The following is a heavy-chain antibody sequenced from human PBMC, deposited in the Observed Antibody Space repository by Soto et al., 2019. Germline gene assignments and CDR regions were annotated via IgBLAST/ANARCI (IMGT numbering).Heavy chain of an antibody. Sequence: SETLSLTCTVSGGSISSYYWSWIRQPPGKGLEWIGYIYYSGSTNYNPSLKSRVTISVDTSKNQFSLKLSSVTAADTAVYYCARMRQRIPRDYWGRGTLDTVSS. CDR2: IYYSGST. V-gene: IGHV4-59*08. CDR1: GGSISSYY. D-gene: IGHD2-15*01. CDR3: ARMRQRIPRDY. J-gene: IGHJ4*02.